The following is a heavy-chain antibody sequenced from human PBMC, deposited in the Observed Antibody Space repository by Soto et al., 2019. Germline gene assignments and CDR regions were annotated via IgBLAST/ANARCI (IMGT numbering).Heavy chain of an antibody. CDR2: VSYDGSEK. CDR1: GFTFSHYA. CDR3: ARGSYSYDNGGDPADGEYFFDY. D-gene: IGHD3-22*01. Sequence: GGSLRLSCAASGFTFSHYAMHWVRQAPGKGLEWVSSVSYDGSEKHYADFVKGRFTFSRDNSKKTMYLQMNSLRADDTAVYYCARGSYSYDNGGDPADGEYFFDYWGQGTLVTVSS. V-gene: IGHV3-30-3*01. J-gene: IGHJ4*02.